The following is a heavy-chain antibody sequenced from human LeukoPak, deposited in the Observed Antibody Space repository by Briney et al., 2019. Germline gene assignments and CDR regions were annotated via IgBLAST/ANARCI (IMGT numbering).Heavy chain of an antibody. CDR3: ARAPHYDFWSGYPKGKASDFGY. D-gene: IGHD3-3*01. CDR1: GGSISFYY. CDR2: IYYCWCT. Sequence: SETLSLTCTVSGGSISFYYCSCFLQPPLKRLVCLGSIYYCWCTNYNPSLKSRVTISVDTSKNQFSLKLSSVTAADTAVYYCARAPHYDFWSGYPKGKASDFGYWGQGTLVTVSS. V-gene: IGHV4-59*01. J-gene: IGHJ4*02.